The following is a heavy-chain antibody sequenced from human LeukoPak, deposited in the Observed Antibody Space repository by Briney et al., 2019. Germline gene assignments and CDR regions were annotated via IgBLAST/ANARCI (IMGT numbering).Heavy chain of an antibody. CDR1: GFTFSDYY. CDR3: ARVYYSNSYDYWYFDL. Sequence: KAGGSLRLSCAASGFTFSDYYMSWIRQPPGKGLEWIGYIFYSGSTNYNPSLKSRVTISVDTSKNQFSLKLSSVTAADTAVYYCARVYYSNSYDYWYFDLWGRGTLVTVSS. V-gene: IGHV4-59*01. J-gene: IGHJ2*01. CDR2: IFYSGST. D-gene: IGHD6-13*01.